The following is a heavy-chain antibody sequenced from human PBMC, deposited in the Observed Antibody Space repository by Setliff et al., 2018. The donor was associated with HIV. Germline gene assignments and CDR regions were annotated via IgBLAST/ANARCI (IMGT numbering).Heavy chain of an antibody. D-gene: IGHD3-16*01. CDR2: IDWDGET. CDR3: ARMGGDLTHFAY. J-gene: IGHJ4*02. Sequence: SGPTLVNPTETLTLTCTVSGFSLSNTRMGVSWVRRPPGRALDWLARIDWDGETHYTTSLKTRLTISKDTTNNRVVLTMTNMDPVDTATYFCARMGGDLTHFAYWGPGTLVTVSS. CDR1: GFSLSNTRMG. V-gene: IGHV2-70*19.